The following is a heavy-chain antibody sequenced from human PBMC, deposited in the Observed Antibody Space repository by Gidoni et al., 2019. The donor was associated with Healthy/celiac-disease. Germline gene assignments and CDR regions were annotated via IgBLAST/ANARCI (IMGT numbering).Heavy chain of an antibody. V-gene: IGHV3-48*03. CDR1: GFTFSSYE. CDR3: ARDRRIYGMDV. Sequence: EVQLVESGGGLVQPGGSLRLSCAAFGFTFSSYEMNWVRQAPGKGLEWVSYISSSGSTIYYADSVKGRFTISRDNAKNSLYLQMNSLRAEDTAVYYCARDRRIYGMDVWGQGTTVTVSS. J-gene: IGHJ6*02. CDR2: ISSSGSTI.